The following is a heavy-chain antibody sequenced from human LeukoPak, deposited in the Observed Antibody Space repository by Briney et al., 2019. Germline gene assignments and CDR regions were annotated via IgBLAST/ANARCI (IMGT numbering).Heavy chain of an antibody. V-gene: IGHV3-15*05. Sequence: GGSLRLSCAASGFTFCNAWMSWVRHAPGKGLEWVGRIKSKTDGGTTDYAAPVKGRFTISRDDSKNTLYLQMNSLKTEDTAVYYCIACIGHWFDPWGQGTLVTVSS. CDR2: IKSKTDGGTT. CDR3: IACIGHWFDP. CDR1: GFTFCNAW. J-gene: IGHJ5*02.